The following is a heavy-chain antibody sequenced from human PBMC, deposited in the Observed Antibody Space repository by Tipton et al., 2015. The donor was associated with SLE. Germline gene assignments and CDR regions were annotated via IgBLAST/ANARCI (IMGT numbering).Heavy chain of an antibody. CDR3: ARVLGRTYTVAGPYYFDY. CDR1: GESFSGYY. D-gene: IGHD6-19*01. J-gene: IGHJ4*02. V-gene: IGHV4-34*01. CDR2: INHSGST. Sequence: TLSLTCAVYGESFSGYYWSWIRQPPGKGLEWIGEINHSGSTNYNPSLKSRVTISVDTSKNQFSLKLSSVTAADTAVYYCARVLGRTYTVAGPYYFDYWGQGTLVTVSS.